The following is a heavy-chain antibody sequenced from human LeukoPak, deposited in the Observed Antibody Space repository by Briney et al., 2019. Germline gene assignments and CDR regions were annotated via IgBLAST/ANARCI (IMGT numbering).Heavy chain of an antibody. J-gene: IGHJ3*02. Sequence: GGSLRLSCAASRFTFSDYSMNWVRQAPGEGLEWVSTINSSGSSIFYASSVKGRFTISRDNARNSLYLQMNSLRAEDTAVYYCGSLDSREDSTSRWGPLDIWGQGTMVTVSS. V-gene: IGHV3-21*01. D-gene: IGHD2-2*01. CDR3: GSLDSREDSTSRWGPLDI. CDR1: RFTFSDYS. CDR2: INSSGSSI.